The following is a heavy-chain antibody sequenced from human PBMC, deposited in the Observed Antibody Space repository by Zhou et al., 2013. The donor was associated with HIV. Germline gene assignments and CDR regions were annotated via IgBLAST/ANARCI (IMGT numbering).Heavy chain of an antibody. CDR3: ARSEQLVPNYFDY. CDR1: GGTFSSFA. D-gene: IGHD6-6*01. V-gene: IGHV1-69*05. Sequence: QVQLVQSGAEVKKPGSSVKVSCKASGGTFSSFAFSWVRQAPGQGLEWMGGIIPVYGATNYVQKFQGRVTITTDESTSTVYMELSSLRSEDTAVYYCARSEQLVPNYFDYWGQGTLVTVSS. CDR2: IIPVYGAT. J-gene: IGHJ4*02.